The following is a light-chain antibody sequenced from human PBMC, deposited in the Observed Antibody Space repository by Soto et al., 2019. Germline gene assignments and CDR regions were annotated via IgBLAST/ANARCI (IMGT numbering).Light chain of an antibody. J-gene: IGKJ5*01. CDR3: QQYDNWPPP. V-gene: IGKV3-15*01. CDR2: ATS. CDR1: QRVSNN. Sequence: EIVMTQSPATLSVSPGERATLSCRARQRVSNNLAWYQQRPGRSPRLLIYATSTRATGIPARFSGSGSGTEFTLTISSLQSEDFAVYYCQQYDNWPPPFGQGTRLEIK.